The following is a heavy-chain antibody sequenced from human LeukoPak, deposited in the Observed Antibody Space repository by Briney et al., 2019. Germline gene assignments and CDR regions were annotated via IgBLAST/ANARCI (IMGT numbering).Heavy chain of an antibody. CDR2: SYYSGST. Sequence: PSETLSLTCTVSGDSINNYYWNWIRQPPGKGLEWIGYSYYSGSTNYNPSLTSRVTISIDTSKNQFSLKLSSVTAADTAVYYCARDLRYQPSNYYYYMDVWGKGTTVTVSS. V-gene: IGHV4-59*12. D-gene: IGHD2-2*01. J-gene: IGHJ6*03. CDR1: GDSINNYY. CDR3: ARDLRYQPSNYYYYMDV.